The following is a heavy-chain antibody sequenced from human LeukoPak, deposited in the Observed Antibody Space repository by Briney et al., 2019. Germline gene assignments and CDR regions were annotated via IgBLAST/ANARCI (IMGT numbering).Heavy chain of an antibody. Sequence: SETLSLTCTVSGGSISSYYWSWIRQPPGKGLEWIGYIYYSGSTNYNPSLKSRVTISVDTSKNQFSLKLSSVTAADTAVHYCARDAYYYGSGSYFFDYWGQGTLVTVSS. V-gene: IGHV4-59*12. J-gene: IGHJ4*02. CDR1: GGSISSYY. CDR2: IYYSGST. CDR3: ARDAYYYGSGSYFFDY. D-gene: IGHD3-10*01.